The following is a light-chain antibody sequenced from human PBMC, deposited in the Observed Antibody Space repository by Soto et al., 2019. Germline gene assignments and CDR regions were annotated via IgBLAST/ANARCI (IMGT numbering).Light chain of an antibody. CDR1: QSVSSN. CDR2: GAS. J-gene: IGKJ1*01. CDR3: QHYNNWPTWT. Sequence: EIVMTQSPATLSVSPGERATLSCRASQSVSSNLAWYQQKPGQAPRLLIYGASTRATGIPARFSGSGSGTACTLTISSLQSEDFAIYYCQHYNNWPTWTFDQGTKVEIK. V-gene: IGKV3-15*01.